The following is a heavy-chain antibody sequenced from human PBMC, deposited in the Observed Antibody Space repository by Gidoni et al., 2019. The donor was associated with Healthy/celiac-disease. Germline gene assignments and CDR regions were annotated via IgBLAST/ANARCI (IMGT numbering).Heavy chain of an antibody. Sequence: CSSYAMHWVRQAPGKGLAWVAVISYDGSNKYYADSVKGRFTISRDNSKNTLYLHMNSLRAEDTAVYYCARDPSSLYKLWFYFDYWGQGTLVTVSS. D-gene: IGHD5-18*01. CDR3: ARDPSSLYKLWFYFDY. CDR2: ISYDGSNK. V-gene: IGHV3-30-3*01. J-gene: IGHJ4*02. CDR1: CSSYA.